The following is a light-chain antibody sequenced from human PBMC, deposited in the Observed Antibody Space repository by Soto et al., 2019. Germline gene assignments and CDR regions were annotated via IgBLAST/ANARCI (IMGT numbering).Light chain of an antibody. CDR3: QQYGSSPT. Sequence: EIVLTQSPGTLSLSPGERATLSCTASQSVSNNYLAWYQQKPGQAPRLLIYGASNRATGIPDRFSGSGSGTDFTLTISRLEPEDFAVYYCQQYGSSPTFGQGTKVDIK. CDR1: QSVSNNY. V-gene: IGKV3-20*01. CDR2: GAS. J-gene: IGKJ1*01.